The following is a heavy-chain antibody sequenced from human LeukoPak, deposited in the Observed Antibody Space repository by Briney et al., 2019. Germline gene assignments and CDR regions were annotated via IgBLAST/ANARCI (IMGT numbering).Heavy chain of an antibody. V-gene: IGHV4-30-2*01. D-gene: IGHD6-6*01. Sequence: SETLSLTCTVSGGSISSGGYYWSWIRQPPGKGLEWIGYIYHSGSTYYNPSLKSRVTISVDRSKNQFSLKLSSVTAADTAVYYCARDSLSIAEPFDYWGQGTLVTVSS. J-gene: IGHJ4*02. CDR3: ARDSLSIAEPFDY. CDR2: IYHSGST. CDR1: GGSISSGGYY.